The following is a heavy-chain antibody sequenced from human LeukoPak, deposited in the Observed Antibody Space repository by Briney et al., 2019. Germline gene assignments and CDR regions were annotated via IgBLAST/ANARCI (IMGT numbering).Heavy chain of an antibody. D-gene: IGHD2-15*01. Sequence: SVKVSCKASGYTFTSYAISWVRQAPGQGLEWMGRIIPILGIANYAQKFQGRVTITADKSTSTAYMELSSLRSEDTAVYYCARKALGYCSGGSCQADYWGQGTLVTVSS. CDR3: ARKALGYCSGGSCQADY. CDR1: GYTFTSYA. CDR2: IIPILGIA. J-gene: IGHJ4*02. V-gene: IGHV1-69*04.